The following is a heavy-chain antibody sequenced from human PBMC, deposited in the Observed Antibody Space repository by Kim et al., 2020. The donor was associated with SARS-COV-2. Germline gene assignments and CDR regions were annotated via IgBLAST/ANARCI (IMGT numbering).Heavy chain of an antibody. CDR3: ARLPMMGIVVVVAATPAYFDY. Sequence: SETLSLTCTVSGGSISSSSYYWGWIRQPPGKGLEWIGSIYYSGSTYYNPSLKSRVTISVDTSKNQFSLKLSSVTAADTAVYYCARLPMMGIVVVVAATPAYFDYRGQGTLVTVSS. J-gene: IGHJ4*02. CDR2: IYYSGST. V-gene: IGHV4-39*01. D-gene: IGHD2-15*01. CDR1: GGSISSSSYY.